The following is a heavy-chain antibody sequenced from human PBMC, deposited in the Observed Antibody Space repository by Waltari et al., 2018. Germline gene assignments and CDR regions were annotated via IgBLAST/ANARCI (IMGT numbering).Heavy chain of an antibody. CDR3: ARVGGNRYYYDGRGFVYYFDY. V-gene: IGHV1-18*01. J-gene: IGHJ4*02. CDR1: GYTFTTYG. CDR2: FSVDNGHT. D-gene: IGHD3-22*01. Sequence: QVQLIQSGAEVKKPGASVKVSCKASGYTFTTYGITWVRQAPGQGLEWMGWFSVDNGHTSYAQKLQDRVTMTTDTSTSTAYMELRSPTSDDTAVYYCARVGGNRYYYDGRGFVYYFDYWGQGTLVTVSS.